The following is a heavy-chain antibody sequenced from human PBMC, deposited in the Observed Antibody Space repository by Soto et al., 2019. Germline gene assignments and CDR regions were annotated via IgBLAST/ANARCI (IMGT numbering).Heavy chain of an antibody. Sequence: QVQLQESGPGLVKPSETLSLTCTVSGGFVNSDTHSWSWIRQTPGKRLEWIGFIYSGGSTKNPSLRNRVTMSVDTSKNQFSLKLRSVIVADTAVYHCARFVRSCSATTCSTRADVWGQGITVTVSS. CDR3: ARFVRSCSATTCSTRADV. V-gene: IGHV4-61*01. J-gene: IGHJ6*02. CDR2: IYSGGST. D-gene: IGHD2-2*01. CDR1: GGFVNSDTHS.